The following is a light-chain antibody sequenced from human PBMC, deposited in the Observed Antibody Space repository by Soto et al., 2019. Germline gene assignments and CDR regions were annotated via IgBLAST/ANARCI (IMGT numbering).Light chain of an antibody. CDR1: QDIGNE. J-gene: IGKJ4*01. V-gene: IGKV1-17*01. CDR3: LQQKRYPLA. CDR2: RAS. Sequence: DIQMTQSPSSLSASVGDRVTITCRASQDIGNELGWFQQKPGRAPKRLSYRASNLESGVPSRFRGSGSAPEFTLTSSSLQPEDCAPYYCLQQKRYPLAVGGGTKVEIK.